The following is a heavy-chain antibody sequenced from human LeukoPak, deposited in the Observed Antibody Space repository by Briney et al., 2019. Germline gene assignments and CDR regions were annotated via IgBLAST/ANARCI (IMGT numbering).Heavy chain of an antibody. CDR1: GYTFTSYD. CDR3: ARVVPAVTGSDY. Sequence: ASVKVSCKASGYTFTSYDIYWVRQATGQGLEWMGWMNPNSGSTGYAQKFQGRVTMTRNTSISTAYMELSSLRSEDTAVYYCARVVPAVTGSDYWGQGTLDTVSS. D-gene: IGHD2-2*01. J-gene: IGHJ4*02. V-gene: IGHV1-8*01. CDR2: MNPNSGST.